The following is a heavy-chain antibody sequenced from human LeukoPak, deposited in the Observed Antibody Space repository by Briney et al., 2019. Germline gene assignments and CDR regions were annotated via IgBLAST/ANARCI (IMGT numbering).Heavy chain of an antibody. V-gene: IGHV3-64*02. CDR3: ARSFNRGNDY. D-gene: IGHD2/OR15-2a*01. CDR2: ISGNGLST. CDR1: GFTFSNYG. Sequence: GGSLRLSCAASGFTFSNYGMHWVRQAPGKGLEYVSAISGNGLSTYYADSVKGRFTVSRDNSKDTLYLQMGSLRPEDMAVYYCARSFNRGNDYWGQGTLVTVSS. J-gene: IGHJ4*02.